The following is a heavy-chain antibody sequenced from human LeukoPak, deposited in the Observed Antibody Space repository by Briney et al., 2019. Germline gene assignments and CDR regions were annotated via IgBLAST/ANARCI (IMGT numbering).Heavy chain of an antibody. J-gene: IGHJ4*02. D-gene: IGHD6-6*01. Sequence: PSETLSLTCTVSGGSISSRNFYWGWIRQPPGKGLEWIGSIYYSGSTYYNMSLKSRVTIFVDTSKNQFSLKLSSVTAADTAVYYCASPSVVGYWGQGTLVTVSS. CDR2: IYYSGST. V-gene: IGHV4-39*01. CDR3: ASPSVVGY. CDR1: GGSISSRNFY.